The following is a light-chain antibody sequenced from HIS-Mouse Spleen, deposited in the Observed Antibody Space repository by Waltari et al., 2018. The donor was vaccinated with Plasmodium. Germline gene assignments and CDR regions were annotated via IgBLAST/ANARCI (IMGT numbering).Light chain of an antibody. J-gene: IGLJ3*02. CDR3: YSTDSSGNHRV. CDR1: ALPKTY. V-gene: IGLV3-10*01. CDR2: EDS. Sequence: SYELTQPPSVSVSPGQTARITFSGDALPKTYAFWHQQKSGQAPVLVIYEDSQRPSGIPERCSGSSAGTMATLTISGAQVEDEADYYCYSTDSSGNHRVFGGGTKLTVL.